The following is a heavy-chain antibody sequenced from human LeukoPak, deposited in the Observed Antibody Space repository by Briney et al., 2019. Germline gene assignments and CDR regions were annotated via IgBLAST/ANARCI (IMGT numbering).Heavy chain of an antibody. CDR2: IKQDGSEK. CDR1: GFTFSSYW. Sequence: GGSLSLSCAASGFTFSSYWMSWVRQAPGKGLEWVANIKQDGSEKYYVDSVKGRFTISRDNAKNSLYLQMNSLRAEDTAVYYCARDHYDILTGYYLDYWGQGTLVTVSS. D-gene: IGHD3-9*01. V-gene: IGHV3-7*03. J-gene: IGHJ4*02. CDR3: ARDHYDILTGYYLDY.